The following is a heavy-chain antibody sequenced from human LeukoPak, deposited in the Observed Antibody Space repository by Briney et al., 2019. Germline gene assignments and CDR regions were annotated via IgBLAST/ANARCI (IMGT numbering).Heavy chain of an antibody. Sequence: SGGSLRLPCAASGFTFSSYAMSWVRQAPGKGLEWVSAISGSGGSTYYADSVKGRFTISRDNSKNTLYLQMNSLRAEDTAVYYCAGGPRSSSWYPTWLDWGQGTLVTVSS. CDR2: ISGSGGST. CDR3: AGGPRSSSWYPTWLD. D-gene: IGHD6-13*01. J-gene: IGHJ4*02. V-gene: IGHV3-23*01. CDR1: GFTFSSYA.